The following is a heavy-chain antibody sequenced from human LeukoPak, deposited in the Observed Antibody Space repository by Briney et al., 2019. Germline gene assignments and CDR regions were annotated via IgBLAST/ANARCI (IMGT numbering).Heavy chain of an antibody. CDR3: AREEAAGPIDY. CDR2: IYSGGST. J-gene: IGHJ4*02. D-gene: IGHD6-13*01. Sequence: GGSLRLSCAASGFTFSSSAMSWVRQAPGKGLEWVSVIYSGGSTYYADSVKGRFTISRDNSKNTLYLQMNSLRAEDTAVYYCAREEAAGPIDYWGQGTLVTVSS. CDR1: GFTFSSSA. V-gene: IGHV3-53*01.